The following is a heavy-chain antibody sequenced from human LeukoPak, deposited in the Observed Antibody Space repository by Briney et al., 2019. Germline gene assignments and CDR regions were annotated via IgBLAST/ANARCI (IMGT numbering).Heavy chain of an antibody. V-gene: IGHV4-34*09. CDR1: GGSFSGYY. J-gene: IGHJ5*02. CDR3: AREGCSSTSCYSGGYNWFDP. D-gene: IGHD2-2*01. Sequence: SETLSLTCAVYGGSFSGYYWSWIRQPPGKGLEWIGEINHSGSTNYNPSLKSRVTISVDTSKNQFSLKLSSVTAADTAVYYCAREGCSSTSCYSGGYNWFDPWGQGTLVTVSS. CDR2: INHSGST.